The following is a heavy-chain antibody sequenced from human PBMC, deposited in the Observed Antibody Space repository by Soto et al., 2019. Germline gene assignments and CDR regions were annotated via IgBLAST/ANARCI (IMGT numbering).Heavy chain of an antibody. Sequence: ASVKVSCKASGYTFTGYYMHWVRQAPGQGLEWMGWINPNSGGTNYAQKFQGWVTMTRDTSISTAYMELSRLRSDDTAVYYCARDLGYSYGYGFDYWGQGTLVTVYS. CDR2: INPNSGGT. CDR3: ARDLGYSYGYGFDY. J-gene: IGHJ4*02. CDR1: GYTFTGYY. D-gene: IGHD5-18*01. V-gene: IGHV1-2*04.